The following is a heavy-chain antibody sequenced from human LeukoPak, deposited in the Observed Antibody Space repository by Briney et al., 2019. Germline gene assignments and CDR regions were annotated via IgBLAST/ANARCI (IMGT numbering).Heavy chain of an antibody. V-gene: IGHV1-18*01. CDR3: ARDHLDIVPTIYSF. D-gene: IGHD5-12*01. CDR1: GYTFTSYG. J-gene: IGHJ4*02. CDR2: ISPHNGNT. Sequence: ASVKVSCKASGYTFTSYGISWVRQAHGQGLEWLGWISPHNGNTNYAQKFQGRVTLTTDTSANTAYLELRSLRSDDTALYYCARDHLDIVPTIYSFWGQGTLVTVSS.